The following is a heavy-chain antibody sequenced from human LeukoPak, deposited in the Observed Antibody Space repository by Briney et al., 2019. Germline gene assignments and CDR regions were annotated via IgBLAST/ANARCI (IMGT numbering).Heavy chain of an antibody. J-gene: IGHJ4*02. CDR1: GFTVSSNY. Sequence: GGSLRLSCAASGFTVSSNYMSWVRQAPGKGLEWVSAISGSGGSTYYADSVKGRFTISRDNSKNTLYLQMNSLRAEDTAVYYCAKDQYGGNRFDYWGQGTLVTVSS. CDR3: AKDQYGGNRFDY. CDR2: ISGSGGST. D-gene: IGHD4-23*01. V-gene: IGHV3-23*01.